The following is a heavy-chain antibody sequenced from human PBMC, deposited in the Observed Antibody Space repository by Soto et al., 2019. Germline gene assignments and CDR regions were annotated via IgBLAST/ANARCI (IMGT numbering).Heavy chain of an antibody. CDR1: GGSISSYY. Sequence: SETLSLTCTVSGGSISSYYWSWIRQPPGKGLEWIGYIYYSGSTNYNPSLKSRVTISVDTSKNQFSLKLSSVTAADTAVYYCARDVKYSSSTGDYYYGMDVWGQGTTVTAP. V-gene: IGHV4-59*01. CDR2: IYYSGST. CDR3: ARDVKYSSSTGDYYYGMDV. J-gene: IGHJ6*02. D-gene: IGHD6-6*01.